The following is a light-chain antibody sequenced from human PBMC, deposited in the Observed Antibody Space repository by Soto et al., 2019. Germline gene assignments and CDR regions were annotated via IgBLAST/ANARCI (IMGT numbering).Light chain of an antibody. CDR3: LQYNGYYRT. J-gene: IGKJ1*01. CDR2: DAS. CDR1: QSVSSY. V-gene: IGKV3-11*01. Sequence: EIVLTQSPATLCLSPGERATLSCGASQSVSSYLAWYQQKPGQAPRLLIYDASNRATGIPARFSGSGSGTDFTLTISSLQSDDFATYYCLQYNGYYRTFGQGTKVDIK.